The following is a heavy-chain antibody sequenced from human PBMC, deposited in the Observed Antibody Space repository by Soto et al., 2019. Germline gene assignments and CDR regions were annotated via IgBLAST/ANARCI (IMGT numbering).Heavy chain of an antibody. D-gene: IGHD6-6*01. Sequence: PGGSLRLSCAASGFTFSNYAMTWVRQALGKGLEWVSAISATGAGTYYADSVKKRFTISRDNSKNTLYLQMSSLRAEDMAIYYCAIGGSSFTFWGQGTLVTVSS. V-gene: IGHV3-23*01. J-gene: IGHJ4*02. CDR2: ISATGAGT. CDR3: AIGGSSFTF. CDR1: GFTFSNYA.